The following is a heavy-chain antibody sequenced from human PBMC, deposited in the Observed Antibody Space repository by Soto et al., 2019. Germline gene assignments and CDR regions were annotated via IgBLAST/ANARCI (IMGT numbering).Heavy chain of an antibody. D-gene: IGHD4-17*01. CDR2: ISGSGGST. CDR3: AKAPLDYGDYLYAEYFQH. V-gene: IGHV3-23*01. CDR1: GFTFSSYA. J-gene: IGHJ1*01. Sequence: GGSLRLSCAASGFTFSSYAMSWVRQAPGKGQEWVSAISGSGGSTYYADSVKGRFTISRDNSKNTLYLQMNSLRAEDTAVFYCAKAPLDYGDYLYAEYFQHWGQGTLVTVSS.